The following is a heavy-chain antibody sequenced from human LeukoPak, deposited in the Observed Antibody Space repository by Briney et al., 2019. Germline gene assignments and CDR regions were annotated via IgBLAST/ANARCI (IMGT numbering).Heavy chain of an antibody. Sequence: PAASVKVSCKASGYTFTGYYIHWVRQAPGQGLEWMGWINPNTGGTNYAQNFPGRVTLTRDTSISTAYMELSGLRSDDTAVYYCARVENDYGDSRGAYYYGMDVWGQGTTVTVSS. J-gene: IGHJ6*02. D-gene: IGHD4-17*01. V-gene: IGHV1-2*02. CDR3: ARVENDYGDSRGAYYYGMDV. CDR1: GYTFTGYY. CDR2: INPNTGGT.